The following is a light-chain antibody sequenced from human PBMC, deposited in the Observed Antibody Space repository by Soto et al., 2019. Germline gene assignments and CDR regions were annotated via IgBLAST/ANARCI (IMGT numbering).Light chain of an antibody. V-gene: IGLV2-11*01. J-gene: IGLJ2*01. CDR1: SSDVGGYHY. Sequence: QSALTQPRSVSGSPGQSVTISCTGTSSDVGGYHYVSWYQQLPDKAPKLMIYDVSKRPSGVPDRFSGSRSGNTASLTISGLQAEDEADYYCSSYTSSSTLVFGGGTQLTVL. CDR3: SSYTSSSTLV. CDR2: DVS.